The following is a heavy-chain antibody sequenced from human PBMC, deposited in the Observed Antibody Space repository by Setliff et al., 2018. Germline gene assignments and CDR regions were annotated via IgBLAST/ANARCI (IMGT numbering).Heavy chain of an antibody. CDR2: IIPIFGTA. Sequence: KVSCKASGGTFSSYAISWVRQAPGQGLEWMGGIIPIFGTANYAQKFQGRVTITADKSTSTAYMELSSLRSEDTAVYYCARGRHPPWSGYPYYYMDVWGKGTTVTVSS. J-gene: IGHJ6*03. V-gene: IGHV1-69*06. CDR3: ARGRHPPWSGYPYYYMDV. CDR1: GGTFSSYA. D-gene: IGHD3-3*01.